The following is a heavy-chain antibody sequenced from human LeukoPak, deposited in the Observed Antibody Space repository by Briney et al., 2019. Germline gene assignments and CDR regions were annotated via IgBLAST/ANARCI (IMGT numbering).Heavy chain of an antibody. J-gene: IGHJ6*02. V-gene: IGHV4-34*01. CDR2: INHSGST. CDR1: GGSISSYY. D-gene: IGHD6-13*01. CDR3: ARGSPWVYSSSWYNLYYYGMDV. Sequence: SETLSLTCTVSGGSISSYYWSWIRQPPGKGLEWIGEINHSGSTNYNPSLKSRVTISVDTSKNQFSLKLSSVTAADTAVYYCARGSPWVYSSSWYNLYYYGMDVWGQGTTVTVSS.